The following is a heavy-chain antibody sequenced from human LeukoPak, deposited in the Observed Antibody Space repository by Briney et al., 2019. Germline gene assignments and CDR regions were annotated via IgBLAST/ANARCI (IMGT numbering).Heavy chain of an antibody. J-gene: IGHJ5*02. V-gene: IGHV3-23*01. Sequence: PGGSLRLSCAASGFTISSYAMSWVRQAPGKGLEWVSAISGSGGSTYYADSVKGRFTISRDNSKNTLYLQMNSLRAEDTAVYYCAKNGRSSMSPNWFDPWGQGTLVTVSS. CDR3: AKNGRSSMSPNWFDP. CDR2: ISGSGGST. D-gene: IGHD6-6*01. CDR1: GFTISSYA.